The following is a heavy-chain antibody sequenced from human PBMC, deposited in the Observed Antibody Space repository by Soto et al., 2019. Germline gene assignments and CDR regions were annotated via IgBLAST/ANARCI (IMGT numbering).Heavy chain of an antibody. CDR2: IFPGDSET. Sequence: ESLKTSCKGSGYTFTTYWIGWVRQIPGKGLEWMGIIFPGDSETRYSPSFRGQVTMSADKSITTAYLQWSSLKASDTAIYYCARPLRFLADYYGMEVWGQGTMVTV. D-gene: IGHD3-3*01. CDR1: GYTFTTYW. J-gene: IGHJ6*02. CDR3: ARPLRFLADYYGMEV. V-gene: IGHV5-51*01.